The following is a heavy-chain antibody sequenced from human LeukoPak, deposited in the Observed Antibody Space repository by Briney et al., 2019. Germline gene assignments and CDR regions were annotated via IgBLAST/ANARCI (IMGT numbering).Heavy chain of an antibody. V-gene: IGHV4-61*01. D-gene: IGHD1-26*01. J-gene: IGHJ2*01. CDR3: ARDFGGTYFIQWYFDL. CDR1: GGSISSSSYY. Sequence: SETLSLTCTVSGGSISSSSYYWGWIRQPPGKGLEWIGYIDYSGSTNYNPSLKSRVTISLDTSQNQFSLRLSSVTAADTAVYYCARDFGGTYFIQWYFDLWGRGTLVTVSS. CDR2: IDYSGST.